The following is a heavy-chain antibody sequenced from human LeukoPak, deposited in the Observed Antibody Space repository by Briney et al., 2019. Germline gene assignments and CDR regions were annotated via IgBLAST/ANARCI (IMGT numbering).Heavy chain of an antibody. CDR3: ARVDFWSAF. J-gene: IGHJ4*02. V-gene: IGHV4-30-2*01. D-gene: IGHD3-3*01. Sequence: SETLSLTCNVSGDSFSSGGYYWRWIRQPPGKGLEWIGYIYHTGSMYYNPSLKNRVTISVDTSKNQFSLKVNSVTAADTAVYYCARVDFWSAFWGQGTLVTVSS. CDR1: GDSFSSGGYY. CDR2: IYHTGSM.